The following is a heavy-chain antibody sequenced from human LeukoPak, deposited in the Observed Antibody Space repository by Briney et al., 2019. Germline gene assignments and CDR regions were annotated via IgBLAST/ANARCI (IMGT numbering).Heavy chain of an antibody. CDR2: IKQDGSER. CDR1: GFTFSGHW. J-gene: IGHJ4*02. Sequence: GGSLRLSCAASGFTFSGHWMSWVRQAPGKGLEWVANIKQDGSERYYVDCVKGRFTISRDNAKNSLYLQVNSLRAEDTAVYYCAKWDYDILTGYYWFGYWGQGTLVTVSS. CDR3: AKWDYDILTGYYWFGY. V-gene: IGHV3-7*02. D-gene: IGHD3-9*01.